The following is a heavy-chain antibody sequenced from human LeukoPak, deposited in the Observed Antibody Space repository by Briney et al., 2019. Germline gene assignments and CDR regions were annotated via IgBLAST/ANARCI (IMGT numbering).Heavy chain of an antibody. V-gene: IGHV4-59*01. J-gene: IGHJ5*02. CDR3: ARGGYYGSGNDFRFDH. CDR1: GGSLSSYY. Sequence: SETLSLTCTVSGGSLSSYYWSWIRQPPGKGLEWIGYIYYSGSTNYKPSLKSRVTISVDTSKNQFSLKLSSVTAADTAVYYCARGGYYGSGNDFRFDHWGQGTLVTVSS. D-gene: IGHD3-10*01. CDR2: IYYSGST.